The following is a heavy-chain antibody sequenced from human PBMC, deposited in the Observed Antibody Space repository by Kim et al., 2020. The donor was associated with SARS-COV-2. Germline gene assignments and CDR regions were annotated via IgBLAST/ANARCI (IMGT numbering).Heavy chain of an antibody. CDR3: AGQVSKRSGLDY. J-gene: IGHJ4*02. V-gene: IGHV3-53*01. D-gene: IGHD3-3*01. CDR1: EFDVSNNY. Sequence: GGSLRLSCAASEFDVSNNYMSWVRQAPGKGLEWVSIIYLAGSTSYADSVRGRFTISRDNSKNTVYLQMNSLRGEDTAVYYCAGQVSKRSGLDYWGQGTLVTVSS. CDR2: IYLAGST.